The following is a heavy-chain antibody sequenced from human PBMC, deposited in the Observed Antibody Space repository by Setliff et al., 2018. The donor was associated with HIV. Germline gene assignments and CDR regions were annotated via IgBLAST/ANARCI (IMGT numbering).Heavy chain of an antibody. CDR1: GGSFRGYF. V-gene: IGHV4-34*01. CDR2: INHRGRT. CDR3: ARGSVFWDRGNHYQYMDV. Sequence: SETLSLTCAIYGGSFRGYFWIWIRQPPGKGLEWIGEINHRGRTNYNSSLKSRVTIGVDTSKNQFSLNLSAVTAAETAVYYCARGSVFWDRGNHYQYMDVWATGTTGTVSS. D-gene: IGHD3-10*01. J-gene: IGHJ6*03.